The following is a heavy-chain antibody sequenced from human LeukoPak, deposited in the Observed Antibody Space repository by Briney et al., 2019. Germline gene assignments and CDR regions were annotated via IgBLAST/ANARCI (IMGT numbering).Heavy chain of an antibody. CDR1: GGSISSYY. Sequence: SETLSLTCTVSGGSISSYYWIWIRQPPGKGLEWIGYIYYSGTTNYNPSLKSRVTISVDTSKNQFSLKLSSVTAADTAVYYCARGVYIAAAQYAYWGQGTLVTVSS. D-gene: IGHD6-13*01. J-gene: IGHJ4*02. CDR3: ARGVYIAAAQYAY. CDR2: IYYSGTT. V-gene: IGHV4-59*01.